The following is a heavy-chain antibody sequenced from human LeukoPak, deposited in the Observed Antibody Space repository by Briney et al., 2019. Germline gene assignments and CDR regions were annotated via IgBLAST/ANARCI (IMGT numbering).Heavy chain of an antibody. CDR3: ARDRAYYDILTGDFDY. V-gene: IGHV3-74*01. Sequence: PGGSLRLSCAASGFTFSSYMMTWVRQAPGKGLVWVSRINSDGSGTNYADSVKGRFTISRDNAKNTLSLQMDSLRGEDTAVYFCARDRAYYDILTGDFDYWGQGTLVTVSS. J-gene: IGHJ4*02. D-gene: IGHD3-9*01. CDR1: GFTFSSYM. CDR2: INSDGSGT.